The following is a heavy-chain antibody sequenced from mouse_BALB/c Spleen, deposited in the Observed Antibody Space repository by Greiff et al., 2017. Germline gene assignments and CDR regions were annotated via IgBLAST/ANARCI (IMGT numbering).Heavy chain of an antibody. D-gene: IGHD2-3*01. CDR2: INPSTGYT. CDR1: GYTFTSYW. CDR3: ARERDGYPYYFDY. Sequence: QVQLKESGAELAKPGASVKMSCKASGYTFTSYWMHWVKQRPGQGLEWIGYINPSTGYTEYNQKFKDKATLTADKSSSTAYMQLSSLTSEDSAVYYCARERDGYPYYFDYWGQGTTLTVSS. V-gene: IGHV1-7*01. J-gene: IGHJ2*01.